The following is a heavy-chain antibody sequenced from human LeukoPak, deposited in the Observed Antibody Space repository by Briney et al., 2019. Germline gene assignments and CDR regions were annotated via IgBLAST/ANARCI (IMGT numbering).Heavy chain of an antibody. V-gene: IGHV3-7*01. CDR3: ATPVGGVWSFDY. J-gene: IGHJ4*02. CDR2: IKQDESEK. Sequence: RPGGSLRPSCAASGFTFSNYWMTWVRQAPGKGLEWVANIKQDESEKYYVDSVKGRFTVSRDNSKNSVYLQMNSLRAEDTAMYYCATPVGGVWSFDYWGQGNLVTVSS. CDR1: GFTFSNYW. D-gene: IGHD2-15*01.